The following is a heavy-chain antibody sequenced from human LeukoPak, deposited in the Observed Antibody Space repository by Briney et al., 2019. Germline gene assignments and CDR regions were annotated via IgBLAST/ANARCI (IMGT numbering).Heavy chain of an antibody. CDR2: ISYDGSNK. Sequence: PGGSLRLSCAASGFTFSSYGMHWVRQAPGKGLEWVAVISYDGSNKYYADSVKGRFTISRDNSKNTLYLQMNSLRAEDTAVYYCAKDGRYSLVTATLFDYWGQGTLVTVSS. CDR1: GFTFSSYG. CDR3: AKDGRYSLVTATLFDY. J-gene: IGHJ4*02. D-gene: IGHD2-21*02. V-gene: IGHV3-30*18.